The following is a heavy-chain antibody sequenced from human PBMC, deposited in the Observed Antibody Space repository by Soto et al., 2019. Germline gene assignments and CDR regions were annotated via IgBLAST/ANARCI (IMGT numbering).Heavy chain of an antibody. CDR1: GYTFTTYG. V-gene: IGHV1-18*01. D-gene: IGHD2-2*01. J-gene: IGHJ4*02. CDR2: ISTSNGNT. Sequence: QVQLVQSGVEVKKPGASVKVSCKASGYTFTTYGISWVRQAPGQGLEWMGWISTSNGNTKYAQKVEGRVTMTTDTSTSIAYMELRSLRSDDTAVYYCAREYCSGTSCYGVDYWGQGILVTVSS. CDR3: AREYCSGTSCYGVDY.